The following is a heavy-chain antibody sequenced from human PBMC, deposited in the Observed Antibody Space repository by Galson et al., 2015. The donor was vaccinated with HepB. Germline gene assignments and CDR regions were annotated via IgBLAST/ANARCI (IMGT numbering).Heavy chain of an antibody. J-gene: IGHJ5*02. Sequence: SVKVSCKASGYTFTSYDINWVRQATRQGLEWMGWMNPNSGNTGYAQKFQGRVTMTRNTSISTAYMELSSLRSEDTAVYYCARVIVGARGGFDPWGQGTLVTVSS. CDR1: GYTFTSYD. D-gene: IGHD1-26*01. CDR2: MNPNSGNT. CDR3: ARVIVGARGGFDP. V-gene: IGHV1-8*01.